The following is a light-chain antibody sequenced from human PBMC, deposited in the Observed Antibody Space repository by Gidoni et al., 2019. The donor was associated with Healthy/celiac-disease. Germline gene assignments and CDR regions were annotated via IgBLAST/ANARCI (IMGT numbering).Light chain of an antibody. CDR2: LGS. J-gene: IGKJ5*01. CDR1: PSLLHRNGYNS. CDR3: MQALQAPIT. Sequence: DIVMTQSLLPLPVTPGEQAYISCRSSPSLLHRNGYNSLDWYLQKPGQSPQLLIYLGSNRASGVPDRFSGSGSGTDFTLKISRVEAEDVGVYYCMQALQAPITFGQGARLGIK. V-gene: IGKV2-28*01.